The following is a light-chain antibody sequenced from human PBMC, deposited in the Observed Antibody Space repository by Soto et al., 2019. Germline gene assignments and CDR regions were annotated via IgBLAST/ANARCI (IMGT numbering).Light chain of an antibody. Sequence: EIVLTQSPGTLSLSPGERDTLSCRVSQSVSNNYLAWYQQKPGQAPRLLIYGASSRATGIPDRFSGSGSGTEFTLTISSLQPDDFATYYCQQYDSFSVTFGQGTRWTS. J-gene: IGKJ1*01. V-gene: IGKV3-20*01. CDR1: QSVSNNY. CDR3: QQYDSFSVT. CDR2: GAS.